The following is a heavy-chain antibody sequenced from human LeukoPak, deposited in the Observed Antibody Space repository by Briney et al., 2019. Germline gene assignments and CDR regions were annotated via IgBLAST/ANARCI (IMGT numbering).Heavy chain of an antibody. CDR3: ASSLPLLFDY. J-gene: IGHJ4*02. Sequence: GGSLRLSCAASGFTFSSYAMPWVRQAPGKGLEWVAVISYDGSNKYYADSVKGRFTISRDNSKNTLYLQMNSPRAEDTAVYYCASSLPLLFDYWGQGTLVTVSS. CDR2: ISYDGSNK. CDR1: GFTFSSYA. V-gene: IGHV3-30-3*01.